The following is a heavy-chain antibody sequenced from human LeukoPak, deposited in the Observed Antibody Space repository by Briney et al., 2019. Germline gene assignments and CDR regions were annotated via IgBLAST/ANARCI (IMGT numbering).Heavy chain of an antibody. D-gene: IGHD3-22*01. V-gene: IGHV4-34*01. CDR1: GGSFSGYY. CDR3: ARGYYYESSGYFDY. J-gene: IGHJ4*02. Sequence: SETLCLTCAVYGGSFSGYYWSWIRQSPGKGLEWMGEVSHSGGTKYNPSLKSRVAISVDTSKNQFSLKLTSVTAADTAVYYCARGYYYESSGYFDYGGQGTLVTVSS. CDR2: VSHSGGT.